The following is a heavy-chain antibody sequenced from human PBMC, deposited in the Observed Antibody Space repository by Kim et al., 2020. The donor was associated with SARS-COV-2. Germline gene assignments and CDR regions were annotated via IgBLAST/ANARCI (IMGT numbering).Heavy chain of an antibody. J-gene: IGHJ5*02. CDR3: ARGDLWSGYYSFWFDP. D-gene: IGHD3-3*01. V-gene: IGHV4-59*09. Sequence: SLKSRVTISVDTSKNRFSLKLSSVTAADTAVYYCARGDLWSGYYSFWFDPWGQGTLVTVSS.